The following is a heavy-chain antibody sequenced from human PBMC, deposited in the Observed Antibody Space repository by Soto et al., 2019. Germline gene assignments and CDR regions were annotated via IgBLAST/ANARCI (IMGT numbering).Heavy chain of an antibody. D-gene: IGHD6-13*01. J-gene: IGHJ4*02. CDR3: ARYNAASGTYYFVF. V-gene: IGHV4-4*02. CDR1: GASVRSTYW. Sequence: TSETLSLTCAVSGASVRSTYWWSWVRQPPGKGPEWIGEINHRGSANYNPSLKSRVTKSVDISKSQFSLRLTSVTAADTAVYYCARYNAASGTYYFVFWGQGALVSV. CDR2: INHRGSA.